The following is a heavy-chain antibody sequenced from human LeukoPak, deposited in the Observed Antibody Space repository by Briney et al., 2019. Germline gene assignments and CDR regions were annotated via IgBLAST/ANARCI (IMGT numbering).Heavy chain of an antibody. CDR3: TAQGSHGEPLY. J-gene: IGHJ4*02. Sequence: GGSLRLSCAASEFNFDNTWMNWVRQAPGKGLEWLGLIKRIIDGGTTDYAAPVEGRFTISRDDSKNTVYLQMSSLKSEDTAVYYCTAQGSHGEPLYWGQGILVTVSS. CDR2: IKRIIDGGTT. D-gene: IGHD4-17*01. V-gene: IGHV3-15*01. CDR1: EFNFDNTW.